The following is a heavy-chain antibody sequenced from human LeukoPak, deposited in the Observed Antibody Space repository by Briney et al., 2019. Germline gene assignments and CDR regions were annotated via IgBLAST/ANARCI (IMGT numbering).Heavy chain of an antibody. CDR2: IKPDGSDK. Sequence: PGGSLRLSCTVSGFTVSSNSMSWVRQAPGKGLEWVAKIKPDGSDKYYVDSVKGRFTISRDNAKKSLYLQMNSLRAEDTAVYYCARGGAQQLELWGQGTLVTVSS. V-gene: IGHV3-7*01. CDR3: ARGGAQQLEL. J-gene: IGHJ4*02. D-gene: IGHD6-13*01. CDR1: GFTVSSNS.